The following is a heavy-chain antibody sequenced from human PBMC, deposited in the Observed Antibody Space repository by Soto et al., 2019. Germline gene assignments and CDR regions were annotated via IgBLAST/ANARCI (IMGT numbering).Heavy chain of an antibody. Sequence: QVQLVESGGGVVQPGRSLRLSCAASGFTFSSYGMHWVRQAPGKGLEWVAVIWYDGSNKYYADSVKGRFTISRDNSKNTLYLQMNSLRAEDTAVYYCARDPVVVPAAIAYRFDPWGQGTLVTVSS. CDR2: IWYDGSNK. D-gene: IGHD2-2*02. V-gene: IGHV3-33*01. CDR1: GFTFSSYG. J-gene: IGHJ5*02. CDR3: ARDPVVVPAAIAYRFDP.